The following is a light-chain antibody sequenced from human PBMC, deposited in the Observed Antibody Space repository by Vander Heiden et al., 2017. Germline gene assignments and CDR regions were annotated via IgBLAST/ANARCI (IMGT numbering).Light chain of an antibody. CDR2: EDS. J-gene: IGLJ2*01. V-gene: IGLV3-10*01. CDR3: YSTDSSGNHRV. CDR1: ALPKKY. Sequence: SYELPQPPSVSVSPGQTARITCSGDALPKKYAYWYQQKSGQAPVLVIYEDSKRPSGIPERFSGSSSGTRATLTISGAQVEDEADYYCYSTDSSGNHRVFGGGTKLTVL.